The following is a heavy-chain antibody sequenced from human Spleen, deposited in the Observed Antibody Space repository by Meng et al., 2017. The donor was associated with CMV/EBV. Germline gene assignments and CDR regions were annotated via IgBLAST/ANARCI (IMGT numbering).Heavy chain of an antibody. J-gene: IGHJ6*02. CDR3: GRNHYYKGMDV. CDR1: GYTFTDSF. CDR2: INPKSGGT. V-gene: IGHV1-2*02. Sequence: ASVKVSCKASGYTFTDSFIHWVRQAPGQGLEWMGWINPKSGGTNYAQKFQGRVTMTRDTSISTAYMELRSLRSEDTATYYCGRNHYYKGMDVWGQGTTVTVSS.